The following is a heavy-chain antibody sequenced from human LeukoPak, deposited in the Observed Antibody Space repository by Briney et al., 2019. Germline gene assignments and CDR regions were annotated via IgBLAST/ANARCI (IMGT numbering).Heavy chain of an antibody. CDR2: IYSGGST. V-gene: IGHV3-53*01. Sequence: GGSLRLSCAASEFIVSSSYMSWVRQAPGKGLEWVSVIYSGGSTYYADSVTGRFTTSRDNSKNTLYLQMNSLRVEDTAVYYCARANPKYCSGGGCYYYYGMELWGQGTTVTVSS. CDR3: ARANPKYCSGGGCYYYYGMEL. D-gene: IGHD2-15*01. CDR1: EFIVSSSY. J-gene: IGHJ6*02.